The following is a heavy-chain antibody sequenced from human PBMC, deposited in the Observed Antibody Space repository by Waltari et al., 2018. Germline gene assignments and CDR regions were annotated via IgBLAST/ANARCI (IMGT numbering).Heavy chain of an antibody. V-gene: IGHV3-11*01. CDR1: GFILSDFY. CDR3: ARVLEHVNDFWSGYSFYIDS. D-gene: IGHD3-3*01. CDR2: ISSSDDIT. J-gene: IGHJ4*02. Sequence: QVHLVEFGGGAVKPGGSLRLSCAASGFILSDFYMSWIRQAPGKGLEWVSYISSSDDITHYADSVKGRFTISRDNAKNSLYLQMNSLTAEDTAVYYCARVLEHVNDFWSGYSFYIDSWGQGTLVTVSS.